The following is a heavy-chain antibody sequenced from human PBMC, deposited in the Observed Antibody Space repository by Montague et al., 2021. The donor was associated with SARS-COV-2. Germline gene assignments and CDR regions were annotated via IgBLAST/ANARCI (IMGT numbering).Heavy chain of an antibody. Sequence: SLRLSCAASGFTFSSYSMNWVRQAPGKGLEWVAVIWYDGSNKYYADSVKGRFTISRDNSKNTLYLQMNSLRAEDTAVYYCARSARFGESPEMDVWGQGTTVTVSS. V-gene: IGHV3-33*08. CDR3: ARSARFGESPEMDV. CDR1: GFTFSSYS. J-gene: IGHJ6*02. D-gene: IGHD3-10*01. CDR2: IWYDGSNK.